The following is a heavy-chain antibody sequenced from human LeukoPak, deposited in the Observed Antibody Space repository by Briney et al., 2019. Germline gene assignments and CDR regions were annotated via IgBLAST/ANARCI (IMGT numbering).Heavy chain of an antibody. J-gene: IGHJ4*02. CDR1: GGSISSYY. CDR2: IYYSGST. CDR3: ARLNYDFWSGYYLAYFDY. Sequence: SETPSLTCTVSGGSISSYYWSWIRQPPGKGLEWIGYIYYSGSTNYNPSLKSRVTISVDTSKNQFSLKLSSVTAADTAVYYCARLNYDFWSGYYLAYFDYWGQGTLVTVSS. V-gene: IGHV4-59*01. D-gene: IGHD3-3*01.